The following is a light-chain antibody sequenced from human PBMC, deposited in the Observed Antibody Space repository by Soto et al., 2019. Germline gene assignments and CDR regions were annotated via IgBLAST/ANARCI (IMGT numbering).Light chain of an antibody. Sequence: DIVFTQSPGTLSLSPGERATLSCRASQSMGTNLAWYQQKPGQAPRLLIYDASNRATGIPAGFSGSGSATDFTLTIAXLEPEDSAVYFCQQRSEWPLTFGGGTKV. CDR2: DAS. J-gene: IGKJ4*01. V-gene: IGKV3-11*01. CDR3: QQRSEWPLT. CDR1: QSMGTN.